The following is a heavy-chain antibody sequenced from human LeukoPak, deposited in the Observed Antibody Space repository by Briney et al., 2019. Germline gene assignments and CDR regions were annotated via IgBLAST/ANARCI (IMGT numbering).Heavy chain of an antibody. CDR3: ARAGSYYGSGSYYGV. CDR1: GGSISSYY. CDR2: IYYSGRT. D-gene: IGHD3-10*01. V-gene: IGHV4-59*01. J-gene: IGHJ4*02. Sequence: SETLSLTCTVSGGSISSYYWNWIRQPPGKGLEWIGYIYYSGRTNYNPSLKSRVTISVDTSKNQFSLKLSSVTAADTAVYYCARAGSYYGSGSYYGVWGQGTLVTVSS.